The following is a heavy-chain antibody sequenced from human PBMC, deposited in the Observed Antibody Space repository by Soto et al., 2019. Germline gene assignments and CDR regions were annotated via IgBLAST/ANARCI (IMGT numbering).Heavy chain of an antibody. CDR3: ASNSYYDFWSGYRGQYYYYGMDV. CDR2: INPSGGST. CDR1: GYTFTSYY. Sequence: ASVKVSCKASGYTFTSYYMHWVRQAPGQGLEWMGIINPSGGSTSYAQKFQGRVTMTRDTSTSTVYMELSSLRSEDTAVYYCASNSYYDFWSGYRGQYYYYGMDVWGQGTTVTV. D-gene: IGHD3-3*01. J-gene: IGHJ6*02. V-gene: IGHV1-46*01.